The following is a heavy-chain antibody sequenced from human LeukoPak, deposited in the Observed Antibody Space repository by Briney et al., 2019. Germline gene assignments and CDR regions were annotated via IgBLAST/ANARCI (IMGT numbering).Heavy chain of an antibody. V-gene: IGHV3-7*01. CDR3: ARERSITIFGVAFNWFDP. CDR1: GFTFSSYW. J-gene: IGHJ5*02. CDR2: IKQDGSEK. Sequence: PGGSLRLSCAASGFTFSSYWMSWVRQVPGKGLEWVANIKQDGSEKYYVDSVKGRFTISRDNAKNSLYLQMNSLRAEDTAVYYCARERSITIFGVAFNWFDPWGQGTLVTVSS. D-gene: IGHD3-3*01.